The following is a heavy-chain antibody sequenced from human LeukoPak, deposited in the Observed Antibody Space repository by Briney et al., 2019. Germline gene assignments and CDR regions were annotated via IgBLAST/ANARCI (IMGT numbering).Heavy chain of an antibody. CDR2: INHSGST. CDR1: GGSFSGYY. D-gene: IGHD6-19*01. J-gene: IGHJ4*02. Sequence: SETLSLTCAVYGGSFSGYYWSWIRQPPGKGLEWIGKINHSGSTNYNPSLKSRVTISVDTSKNQFSLKLSSVTAADTAVYYCARRSGYSSGWYSYWGQGTLVTVSS. V-gene: IGHV4-34*01. CDR3: ARRSGYSSGWYSY.